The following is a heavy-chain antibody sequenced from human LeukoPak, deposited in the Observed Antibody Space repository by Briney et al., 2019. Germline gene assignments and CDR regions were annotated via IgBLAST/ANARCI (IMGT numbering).Heavy chain of an antibody. Sequence: SQTLSLTCTVPGGSISSGSYYWSWIRQPAGKGLEWIGRIYTSGSTNYNPSLKSRVTISVDTSKSQFSLKLSSVIAADTAVYYCARGTSPIVVVVAATRDHWFDPWGQGTLVTVSS. CDR3: ARGTSPIVVVVAATRDHWFDP. CDR2: IYTSGST. CDR1: GGSISSGSYY. J-gene: IGHJ5*02. D-gene: IGHD2-15*01. V-gene: IGHV4-61*02.